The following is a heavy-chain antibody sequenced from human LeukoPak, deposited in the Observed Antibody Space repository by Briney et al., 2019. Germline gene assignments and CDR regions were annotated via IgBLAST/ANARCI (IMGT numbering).Heavy chain of an antibody. CDR3: ARRPRGYCSGGSCYSYGY. CDR2: INPNSGGT. CDR1: GYTFTGYY. V-gene: IGHV1-2*02. J-gene: IGHJ4*02. Sequence: ASVKVSCKASGYTFTGYYMHWVRQAPGQGLEWMGWINPNSGGTNYAQKFQGRVTMTRDTSISTDYMELSRLRSDDTAVYYCARRPRGYCSGGSCYSYGYWGQGTLVTVSS. D-gene: IGHD2-15*01.